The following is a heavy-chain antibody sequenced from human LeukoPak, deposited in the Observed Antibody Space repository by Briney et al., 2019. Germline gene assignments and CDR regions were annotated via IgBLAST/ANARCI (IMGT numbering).Heavy chain of an antibody. CDR3: AQSSGRYLDN. CDR1: GDSSSNNY. Sequence: SETLSLTCTVSGDSSSNNYWTWIRQSPGKVLEWIGYFYYTGSTNYNPSLQSRVTTSVHTSKSQYSLELSSVTSTDTAVYYCAQSSGRYLDNWGQGILVTVSS. J-gene: IGHJ4*02. CDR2: FYYTGST. V-gene: IGHV4-59*01. D-gene: IGHD6-19*01.